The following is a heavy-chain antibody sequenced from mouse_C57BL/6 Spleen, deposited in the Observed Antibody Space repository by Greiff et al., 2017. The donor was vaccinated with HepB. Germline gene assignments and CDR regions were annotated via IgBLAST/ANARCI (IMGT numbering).Heavy chain of an antibody. D-gene: IGHD2-2*01. V-gene: IGHV14-4*01. CDR1: GFNIKDDY. CDR2: IDPENGDT. J-gene: IGHJ4*01. CDR3: TTRGYNYAMDY. Sequence: EVQLQQSGAELVRPGASVKLSCTASGFNIKDDYKHWVKQRPEQGLEWIGWIDPENGDTEYASKFQGKATITADTSSNTAYLQLSSLTSEDTAVYYCTTRGYNYAMDYWGQGTSVTVSS.